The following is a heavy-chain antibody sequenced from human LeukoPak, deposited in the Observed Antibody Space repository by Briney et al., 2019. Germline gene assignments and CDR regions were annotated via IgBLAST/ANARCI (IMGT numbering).Heavy chain of an antibody. D-gene: IGHD6-13*01. CDR2: ISSSSSYI. V-gene: IGHV3-21*01. Sequence: PGGSLRLSCAASGFTFSIYSMNWVRQAPGKGLEWVSSISSSSSYIYYADSVKGRFTISRDNAKNSLYLQMNSLRAEDTAVYYCARERPTAGIPFDYWGQGTLVTVSS. CDR1: GFTFSIYS. CDR3: ARERPTAGIPFDY. J-gene: IGHJ4*02.